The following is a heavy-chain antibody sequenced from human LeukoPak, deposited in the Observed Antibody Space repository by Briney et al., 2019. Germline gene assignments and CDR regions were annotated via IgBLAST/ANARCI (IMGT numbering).Heavy chain of an antibody. Sequence: GGSLRLSCAASGFTFSSYAMHWVRQAPGXGXEWVAVISYDGSNKYYADSVKGRFTISRDNSKNTLYLQMDSLRAEDTAVYYCARDLAQVYIVVVPAAIVGPLDYWGQGTLVTVSS. CDR2: ISYDGSNK. D-gene: IGHD2-2*02. CDR1: GFTFSSYA. CDR3: ARDLAQVYIVVVPAAIVGPLDY. J-gene: IGHJ4*02. V-gene: IGHV3-30-3*01.